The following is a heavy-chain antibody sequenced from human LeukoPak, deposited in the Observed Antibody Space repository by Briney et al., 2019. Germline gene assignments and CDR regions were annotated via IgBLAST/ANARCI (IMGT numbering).Heavy chain of an antibody. CDR3: ARARMAYYYDSSGSRLLHYGMDV. CDR1: GGTFSSYA. Sequence: SVKVSCKASGGTFSSYAISWVRQAPGQGLEWMGGIIPIFGTANYAQKFQGRVTITADESTSTAYMELSSLRSEDTAVYYCARARMAYYYDSSGSRLLHYGMDVWGQGTTVTVSS. CDR2: IIPIFGTA. V-gene: IGHV1-69*13. J-gene: IGHJ6*02. D-gene: IGHD3-22*01.